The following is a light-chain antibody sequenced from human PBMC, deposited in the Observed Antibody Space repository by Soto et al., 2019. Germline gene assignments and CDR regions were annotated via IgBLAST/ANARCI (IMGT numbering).Light chain of an antibody. CDR3: QQYANSPIT. CDR2: DTS. CDR1: QSVSGN. J-gene: IGKJ5*01. Sequence: EIVMTQSPDTLSVSAGERATLSCRASQSVSGNLAWYQQKPGQAPRLLIYDTSTRATGIPARFSGSGSGTEFTLTITPLEPEDFAVYFCQQYANSPITFGQGTRLEIK. V-gene: IGKV3-15*01.